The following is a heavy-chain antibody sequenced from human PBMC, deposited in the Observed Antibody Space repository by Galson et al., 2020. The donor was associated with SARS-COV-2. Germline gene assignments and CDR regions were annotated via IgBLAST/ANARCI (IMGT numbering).Heavy chain of an antibody. D-gene: IGHD3-16*01. J-gene: IGHJ4*02. CDR3: VRDDGVSPYDY. V-gene: IGHV3-66*01. CDR2: MYYDGST. CDR1: GFSVSNKY. Sequence: GESLKISCVASGFSVSNKYMSWVRQAPGKGLEWVSVMYYDGSTNYADSVKGRFTVSRDTSKNMVYLQMNSLRLEDTAIYYCVRDDGVSPYDYWGQGTLVTVSS.